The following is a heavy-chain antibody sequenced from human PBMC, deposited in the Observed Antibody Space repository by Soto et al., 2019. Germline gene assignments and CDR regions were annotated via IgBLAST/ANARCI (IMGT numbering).Heavy chain of an antibody. Sequence: PGESLKISCKGSGYSFTSYWISWVRQMPGKGLEWMGRIDPSDSYTNYSPSFQGHVTISADKSISTAYLQWSSLKASDTAMYYCARLPCGHSCSLYYYYYGMDVWGQGTTVTVSS. CDR3: ARLPCGHSCSLYYYYYGMDV. CDR1: GYSFTSYW. CDR2: IDPSDSYT. D-gene: IGHD2-21*01. J-gene: IGHJ6*02. V-gene: IGHV5-10-1*01.